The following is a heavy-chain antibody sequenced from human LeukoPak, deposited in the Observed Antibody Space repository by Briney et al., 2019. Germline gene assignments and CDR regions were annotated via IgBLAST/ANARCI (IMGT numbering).Heavy chain of an antibody. J-gene: IGHJ4*02. CDR2: IYTSGST. Sequence: PSETLSLTCTVSGGSISSYYWSWIRQPAGKGLEWIGRIYTSGSTNYNPSLKSRVTISVDTSKNQFSLKLSSVTAADTAVYYCARGLRYFDWRYYFDYWGQGTLVTVSS. CDR3: ARGLRYFDWRYYFDY. D-gene: IGHD3-9*01. V-gene: IGHV4-4*07. CDR1: GGSISSYY.